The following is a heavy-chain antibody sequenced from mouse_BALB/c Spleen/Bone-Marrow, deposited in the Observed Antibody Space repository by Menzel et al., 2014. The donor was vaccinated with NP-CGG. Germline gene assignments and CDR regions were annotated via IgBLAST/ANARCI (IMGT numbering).Heavy chain of an antibody. CDR3: AIHGEAMDY. V-gene: IGHV1-63*02. J-gene: IGHJ4*01. CDR2: IYPGAVYT. CDR1: GYTFTNYW. Sequence: LVESGAELVRPGTSVKMSCKAAGYTFTNYWIGWVKQRPGHGLEWIGDIYPGAVYTNYNEKFKGKATLTADTSSSTAYMQLSSLTSEDSATYYCAIHGEAMDYWGQGTSVTVSS.